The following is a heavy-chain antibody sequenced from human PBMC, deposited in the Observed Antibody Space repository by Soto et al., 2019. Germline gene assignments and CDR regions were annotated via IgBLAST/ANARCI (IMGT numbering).Heavy chain of an antibody. Sequence: SETLSLTCTVSGGSISSSSYYWGWIRQPPGKGLEWIGSIYYSGSTYHNPSLKSRVTISVDTSKNQFSLKLSSVTAADTAVYYCARGPGCTNGVCSARNYYYYGMDVWGQGTTVTVSS. V-gene: IGHV4-39*01. CDR2: IYYSGST. CDR1: GGSISSSSYY. D-gene: IGHD2-8*01. CDR3: ARGPGCTNGVCSARNYYYYGMDV. J-gene: IGHJ6*02.